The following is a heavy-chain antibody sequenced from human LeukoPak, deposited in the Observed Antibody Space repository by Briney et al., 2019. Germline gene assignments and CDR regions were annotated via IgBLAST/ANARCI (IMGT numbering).Heavy chain of an antibody. CDR2: ISYDGINT. V-gene: IGHV3-30*18. Sequence: GRSLRLSCVASGFAFRNYGMHWVRQAPGKGLEWVAVISYDGINTHYADSVKGRFTISNDNSKNTLYLQLNTLRPEDTAVYYCANDDARGFGEPSPYDYWGQGTRVIVSS. CDR3: ANDDARGFGEPSPYDY. J-gene: IGHJ4*02. D-gene: IGHD3-10*01. CDR1: GFAFRNYG.